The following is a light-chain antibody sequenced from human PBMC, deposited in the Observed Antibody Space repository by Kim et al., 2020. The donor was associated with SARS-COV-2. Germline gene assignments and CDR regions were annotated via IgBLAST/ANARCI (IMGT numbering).Light chain of an antibody. J-gene: IGLJ2*01. CDR2: GKN. V-gene: IGLV3-19*01. CDR1: SLRSYY. Sequence: SSELTQDPAVSVAMGQTVRITCQGDSLRSYYATWFQQKPGQAPILVIYGKNNRPSGIQDRFSGTSSGNIASLTINGTQAADEADYYCDSLDSYDNVLSGGGTQLTVL. CDR3: DSLDSYDNVL.